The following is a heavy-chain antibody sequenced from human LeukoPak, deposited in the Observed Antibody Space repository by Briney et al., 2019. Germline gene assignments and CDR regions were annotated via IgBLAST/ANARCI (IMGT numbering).Heavy chain of an antibody. J-gene: IGHJ4*02. CDR3: ARASWVPDADAVW. CDR1: GFSFSSYA. CDR2: MKGTGEK. Sequence: GGSLRLSCAASGFSFSSYAMSWVRQAPARGLEWVSSMKGTGEKFYADSVKGRFTLSRDDSKNTVYLQLSNLRVEDTAVYYCARASWVPDADAVWWGQGTLVTVSS. V-gene: IGHV3-23*01. D-gene: IGHD1-14*01.